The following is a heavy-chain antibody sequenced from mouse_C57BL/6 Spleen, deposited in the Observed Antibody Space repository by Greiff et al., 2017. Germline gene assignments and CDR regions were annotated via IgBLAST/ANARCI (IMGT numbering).Heavy chain of an antibody. D-gene: IGHD2-4*01. J-gene: IGHJ2*01. V-gene: IGHV1-81*01. CDR2: IYPSSGNT. CDR3: ASSYDYGNYFDY. CDR1: GYTFTSYG. Sequence: VQLQQPGAELARPGASVKLSCKASGYTFTSYGISWVKQRTGQGLEWIGEIYPSSGNTSYNEKFKGKATLTADKSSSPAYMELHSLTSADSAVYFCASSYDYGNYFDYWGQGTTLTVSS.